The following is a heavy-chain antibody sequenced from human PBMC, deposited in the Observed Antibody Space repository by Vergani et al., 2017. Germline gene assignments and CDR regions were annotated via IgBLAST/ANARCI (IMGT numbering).Heavy chain of an antibody. CDR1: GDSVSSNSAA. CDR3: ARDDPLRYSSGWGNFDY. V-gene: IGHV6-1*01. CDR2: TYYRSKWYN. Sequence: QVQLQQSGPGLVKPSQTLSFTCAISGDSVSSNSAAWNWIRQSPSRGLEWLGRTYYRSKWYNDYAVSVKSRITINPDTSKNQFSLQLNSVTPEDTAVYYCARDDPLRYSSGWGNFDYWGQGTLVTVSS. D-gene: IGHD6-19*01. J-gene: IGHJ4*02.